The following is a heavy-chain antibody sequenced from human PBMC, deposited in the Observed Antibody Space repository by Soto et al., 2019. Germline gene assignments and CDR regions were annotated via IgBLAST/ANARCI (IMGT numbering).Heavy chain of an antibody. Sequence: SQTLSLTGAISGDSVSSNSAAWNWIRQSPSRGLEWLGRTYYRSKWYNDYAVSVKSRITINPDTSKNQFSLQLNSVTPEDTAVYYCARGVVVIGSNWLDPRGQGTLVTVSS. J-gene: IGHJ5*02. D-gene: IGHD3-22*01. CDR2: TYYRSKWYN. V-gene: IGHV6-1*01. CDR3: ARGVVVIGSNWLDP. CDR1: GDSVSSNSAA.